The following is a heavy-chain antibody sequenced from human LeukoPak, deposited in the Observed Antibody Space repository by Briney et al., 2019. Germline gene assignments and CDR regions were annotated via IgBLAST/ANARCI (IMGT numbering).Heavy chain of an antibody. Sequence: AGGSLRLSCAASGFTFSSYAMSWVRRAPGKGLEWVSAISGSGGSAYYADSVKGRFTISRDNFKNTLYLQMNSLRAEDTAVYYCAKVEGASKASVYWGQGALVTVSS. CDR1: GFTFSSYA. CDR2: ISGSGGSA. D-gene: IGHD1-1*01. CDR3: AKVEGASKASVY. J-gene: IGHJ4*02. V-gene: IGHV3-23*01.